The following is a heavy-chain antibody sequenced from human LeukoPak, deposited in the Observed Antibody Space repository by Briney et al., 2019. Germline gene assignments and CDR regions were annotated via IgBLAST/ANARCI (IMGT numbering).Heavy chain of an antibody. V-gene: IGHV3-21*01. CDR3: ARVHGDSSGYRYIDY. Sequence: GGSLRLSCAASGFTFSSYSMNWVRQAPGKGLEWVSSISSSSSYIYYADSVKGRFTISRDNAKNSLYLQMNSLRAEDTAVYYCARVHGDSSGYRYIDYWGQGTLVNVSS. D-gene: IGHD3-22*01. CDR2: ISSSSSYI. J-gene: IGHJ4*02. CDR1: GFTFSSYS.